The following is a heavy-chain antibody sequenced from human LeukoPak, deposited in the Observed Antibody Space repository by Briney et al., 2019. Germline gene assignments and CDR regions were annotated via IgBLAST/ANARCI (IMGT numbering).Heavy chain of an antibody. V-gene: IGHV3-23*01. J-gene: IGHJ1*01. D-gene: IGHD2-8*01. CDR3: AKDLPNPGTSRHFQY. CDR1: GFTFTSYA. CDR2: ISGSGGST. Sequence: PGGSLRLSRAASGFTFTSYALSWVRQAPGKGLEWVSSISGSGGSTYYADSVKGRFTISRDNSKNTLYLQMNSLRAEDTAVYYCAKDLPNPGTSRHFQYWGQGTLVTVSS.